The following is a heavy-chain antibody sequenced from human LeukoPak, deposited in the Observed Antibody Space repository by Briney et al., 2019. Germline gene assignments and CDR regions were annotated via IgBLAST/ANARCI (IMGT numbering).Heavy chain of an antibody. J-gene: IGHJ4*02. D-gene: IGHD6-25*01. V-gene: IGHV3-33*08. CDR3: ARDLSAAFDF. CDR1: GFTFSSYA. CDR2: LVYDARS. Sequence: GGSLRLSCAASGFTFSSYAMHWVRQAPGKGLEWVARLVYDARSDYANSVKGRFSISRDDPKNTLFLDMSNLRVEDTALYYCARDLSAAFDFWGQGVLVTVSS.